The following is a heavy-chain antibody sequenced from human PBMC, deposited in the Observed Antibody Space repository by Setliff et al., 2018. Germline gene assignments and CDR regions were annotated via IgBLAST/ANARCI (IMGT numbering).Heavy chain of an antibody. J-gene: IGHJ6*03. Sequence: GGSLRLSCAASGFIFSDYYMSWIRQAPGKELECISYITSSGNTIYYADSVKGRFTISRDSAKNALYLQMNSLRAEDTAVYYCAREGKEGFGELPDYYYYYMDVWGKGTTVTVSS. CDR3: AREGKEGFGELPDYYYYYMDV. CDR1: GFIFSDYY. V-gene: IGHV3-11*04. D-gene: IGHD3-10*01. CDR2: ITSSGNTI.